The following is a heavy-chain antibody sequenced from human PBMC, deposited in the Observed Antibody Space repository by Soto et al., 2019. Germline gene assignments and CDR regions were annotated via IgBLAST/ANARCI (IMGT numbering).Heavy chain of an antibody. J-gene: IGHJ4*02. CDR3: ARVVKRVAVAGNGASWDY. V-gene: IGHV3-7*01. CDR2: IKQDGSEK. D-gene: IGHD6-19*01. Sequence: EVQLVESGGGLVQPGGSLRLSCAASGFTFSSYWMSWVRQAPGKGLEWVANIKQDGSEKYYVDSVKGRFTISRDNAKNSLYLQMNSLRAEDPAVYYCARVVKRVAVAGNGASWDYWGQGTLVTVSS. CDR1: GFTFSSYW.